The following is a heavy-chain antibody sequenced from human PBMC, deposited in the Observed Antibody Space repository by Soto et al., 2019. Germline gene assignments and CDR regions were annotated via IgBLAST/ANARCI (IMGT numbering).Heavy chain of an antibody. J-gene: IGHJ4*02. CDR1: GFTFSDYY. CDR2: ISSSGSTI. V-gene: IGHV3-11*01. CDR3: ASEQTCSSTSCSIVDY. D-gene: IGHD2-2*01. Sequence: QVQLVESGGGLVKPGGSLRLSCAASGFTFSDYYMSWIRQAPGKGLEWVSYISSSGSTIYYADSVKGRFTISRDNAKNSLYLQMNSLRAEDTAVYYCASEQTCSSTSCSIVDYWGQGTLVTVSS.